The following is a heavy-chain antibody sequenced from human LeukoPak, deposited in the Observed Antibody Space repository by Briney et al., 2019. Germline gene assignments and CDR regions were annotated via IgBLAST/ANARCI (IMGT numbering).Heavy chain of an antibody. V-gene: IGHV4-39*07. Sequence: GSLRLSCAASGFTFSSYGMHWIRQPPGKGLEWIGSIYYSGSTYYNPSLKSRVTISVDTSKNQFSLKLSSVTAADTAVYYCTENFDLWGRGTLVTVSS. CDR1: GFTFSSYG. J-gene: IGHJ2*01. CDR3: TENFDL. CDR2: IYYSGST.